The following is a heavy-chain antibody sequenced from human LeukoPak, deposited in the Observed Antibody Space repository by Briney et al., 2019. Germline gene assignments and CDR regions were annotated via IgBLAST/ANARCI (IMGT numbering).Heavy chain of an antibody. CDR3: ARGGGYPFYYSGMDV. CDR1: GGSISSYY. V-gene: IGHV4-59*08. D-gene: IGHD3-22*01. CDR2: IYYSGST. J-gene: IGHJ6*04. Sequence: SETLSLTCTVSGGSISSYYWSWIRQPPGKGLEWIGYIYYSGSTNYNPSLKSRVTISVDTSKNQFSLKLSSVTAADTAVYYCARGGGYPFYYSGMDVGGKGTTATVS.